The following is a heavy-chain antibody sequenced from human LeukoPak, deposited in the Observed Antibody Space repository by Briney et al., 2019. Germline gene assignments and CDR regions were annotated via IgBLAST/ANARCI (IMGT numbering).Heavy chain of an antibody. CDR1: EYSFSNYW. Sequence: GESLKISCKGSEYSFSNYWISWVRQVPGKGLEWMGRIDPSDSYTNYSPSFEGHVTISADKSISTAYLQWSSLKASDTAMYYCVRRKGDYSSSWYMDYWGQGTLVTVSS. V-gene: IGHV5-10-1*01. J-gene: IGHJ4*02. CDR2: IDPSDSYT. D-gene: IGHD6-13*01. CDR3: VRRKGDYSSSWYMDY.